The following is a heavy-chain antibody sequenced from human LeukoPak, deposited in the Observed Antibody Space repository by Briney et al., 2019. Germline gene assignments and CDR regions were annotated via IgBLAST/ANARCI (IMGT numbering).Heavy chain of an antibody. CDR3: ARGGVGATTGPRHNDY. J-gene: IGHJ4*02. Sequence: SETLSLTCAVYGGSFSGYYWSWIRQPPGKGLEWIGEINHSGSTNYNPSLKSRVTISVDTSKNQFSLKLSSVTAADTAVYYCARGGVGATTGPRHNDYWGQGTLVTVSS. D-gene: IGHD1-26*01. CDR1: GGSFSGYY. V-gene: IGHV4-34*01. CDR2: INHSGST.